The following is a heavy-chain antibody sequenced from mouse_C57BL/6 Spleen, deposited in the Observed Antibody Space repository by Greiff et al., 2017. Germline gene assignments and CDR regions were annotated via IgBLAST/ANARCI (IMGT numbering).Heavy chain of an antibody. V-gene: IGHV1-81*01. Sequence: VQVVESGAELARPGASVKLSCKASGYTFTSYGISWVKQRTGQGLEWIGEIYPRSGNTYYNEKFKGKATLTADKSSSTAYMELRSLTSEDSAVYFCARPSSYDAMDYWGQGTSVTVSS. J-gene: IGHJ4*01. CDR1: GYTFTSYG. D-gene: IGHD1-1*01. CDR3: ARPSSYDAMDY. CDR2: IYPRSGNT.